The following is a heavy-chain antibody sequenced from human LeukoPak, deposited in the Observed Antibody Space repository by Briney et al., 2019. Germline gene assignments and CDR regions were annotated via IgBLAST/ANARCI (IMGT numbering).Heavy chain of an antibody. CDR3: ARTPIVVVPAAMGALYYYGMDV. Sequence: SETLSLTCTVSGGSISSYYWSWIRQPPGKGLEWIGYIYYSGSTYYNPSLKSRVTISVDTSKNQFSLKLSSVTAADTAVYYCARTPIVVVPAAMGALYYYGMDVWGQGTTVTVSS. V-gene: IGHV4-30-4*01. D-gene: IGHD2-2*01. CDR1: GGSISSYY. CDR2: IYYSGST. J-gene: IGHJ6*02.